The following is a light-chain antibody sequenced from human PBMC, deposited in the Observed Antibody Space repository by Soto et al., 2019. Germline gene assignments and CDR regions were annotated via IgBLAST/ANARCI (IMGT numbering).Light chain of an antibody. CDR2: DAS. CDR1: QSISSW. V-gene: IGKV1-5*01. CDR3: QQYNSYRT. J-gene: IGKJ5*01. Sequence: DIQMTQSPSTLSAPVGDRVTITCRASQSISSWLAWYQQKPGKAPKLLIYDASSLESGVPSRFSGSGSGTEFTLTISSLQPDDFATYYCQQYNSYRTFGQGTRLEIK.